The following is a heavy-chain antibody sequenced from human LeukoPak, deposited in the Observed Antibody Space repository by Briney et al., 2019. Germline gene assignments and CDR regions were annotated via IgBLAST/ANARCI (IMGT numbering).Heavy chain of an antibody. Sequence: GGSLGLSCAASGFTFSSYAMHWVRQAPGKGLEWVAVISYDGSNKYYADSVKGRFTISRDNSKNTLYLQMNSLRAEDTAVYYCATSPSKYYYYYYMDVWGKGTTVTVSS. CDR1: GFTFSSYA. J-gene: IGHJ6*03. CDR3: ATSPSKYYYYYYMDV. CDR2: ISYDGSNK. V-gene: IGHV3-30*04.